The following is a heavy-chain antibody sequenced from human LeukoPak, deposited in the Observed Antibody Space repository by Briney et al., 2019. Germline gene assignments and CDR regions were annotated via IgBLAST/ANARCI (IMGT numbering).Heavy chain of an antibody. CDR2: LGGINGYT. CDR1: GFTFISYA. Sequence: PGGSLRLSCVASGFTFISYAMSWARQPPGRGLEWVSSLGGINGYTYYADSVKGRFSITRDNSKNTLYLQMNSLRAEDTALYYCAKVPSGCYPCAFDFWGQGTLVTVSS. CDR3: AKVPSGCYPCAFDF. V-gene: IGHV3-23*01. J-gene: IGHJ4*02. D-gene: IGHD2-15*01.